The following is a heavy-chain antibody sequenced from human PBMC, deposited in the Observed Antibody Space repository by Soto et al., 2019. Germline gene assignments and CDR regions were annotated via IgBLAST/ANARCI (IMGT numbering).Heavy chain of an antibody. Sequence: ASVKVSCKASGYTFTSYYMHWVRQAPGQGPEWMGIINPSGGSTSYAQKFQGRVTMTRDTSTSTVYMELSSLRSEDTAVYYCARDRGEEVATMTYYYYYGMDVWGQGTTVTVSS. CDR2: INPSGGST. CDR3: ARDRGEEVATMTYYYYYGMDV. V-gene: IGHV1-46*01. J-gene: IGHJ6*02. CDR1: GYTFTSYY. D-gene: IGHD5-12*01.